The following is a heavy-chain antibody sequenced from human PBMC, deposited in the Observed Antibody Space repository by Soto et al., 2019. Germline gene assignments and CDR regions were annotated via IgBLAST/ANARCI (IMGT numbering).Heavy chain of an antibody. CDR1: GGTFSSYA. CDR2: IIPIFGTA. CDR3: AREYGSGGSDYRGVFDFDY. Sequence: SVKVSCKASGGTFSSYAISWVRQAPGQGLEWMGGIIPIFGTANYAQKFQGRVTITADESTSTAYMELSSLRSEDPAVYYCAREYGSGGSDYRGVFDFDYWGQGTLVTVSS. V-gene: IGHV1-69*13. J-gene: IGHJ4*02. D-gene: IGHD2-15*01.